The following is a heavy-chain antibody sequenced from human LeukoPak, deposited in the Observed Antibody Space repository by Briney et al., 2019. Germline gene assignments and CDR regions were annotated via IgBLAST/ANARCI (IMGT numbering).Heavy chain of an antibody. D-gene: IGHD6-19*01. V-gene: IGHV1-69*06. Sequence: ASVKVSCKASGGTFSSYAISWVRQAPGQGLEWMGGIIPIFGTANYAQKFQGRVTITADKSTSTAYMELSSLRSEDTAVYYCASGGYSSGWYDSPFPSHMDVWGKGTTVTVSS. J-gene: IGHJ6*03. CDR2: IIPIFGTA. CDR3: ASGGYSSGWYDSPFPSHMDV. CDR1: GGTFSSYA.